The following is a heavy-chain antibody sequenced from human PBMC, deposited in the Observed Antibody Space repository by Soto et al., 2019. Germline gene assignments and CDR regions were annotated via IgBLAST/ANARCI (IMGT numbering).Heavy chain of an antibody. J-gene: IGHJ3*02. CDR1: GGSIASGGYY. CDR2: INYSGNT. CDR3: ASYCSSTSCYFDGAFDI. V-gene: IGHV4-31*03. Sequence: PSETLSLTCTVSGGSIASGGYYWSWFRQHPGKGLEWIGYINYSGNTYYNPSLKSRVTISVDTSKSQFSLKLSSVTAADTAVYYCASYCSSTSCYFDGAFDIWGQGTMVTV. D-gene: IGHD2-2*01.